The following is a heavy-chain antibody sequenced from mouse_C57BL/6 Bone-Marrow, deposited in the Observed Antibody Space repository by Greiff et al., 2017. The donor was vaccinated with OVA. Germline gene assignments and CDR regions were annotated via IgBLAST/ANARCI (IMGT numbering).Heavy chain of an antibody. V-gene: IGHV3-6*01. Sequence: EVQRVESGPGLVKPSQSLSLTCSVTGYSITSGYYWNWIRQFPGNKLEWMGYISYDGSNNYNPSLKNRISITRDTSKNQFFLTLNSVTTEDTATYYCARARNYYGSSYHWYFDVGGTGTTVTVSS. D-gene: IGHD1-1*01. CDR2: ISYDGSN. J-gene: IGHJ1*03. CDR1: GYSITSGYY. CDR3: ARARNYYGSSYHWYFDV.